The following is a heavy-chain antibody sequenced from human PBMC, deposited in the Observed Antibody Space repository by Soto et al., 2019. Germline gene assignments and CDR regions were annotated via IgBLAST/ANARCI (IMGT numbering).Heavy chain of an antibody. J-gene: IGHJ4*02. CDR1: GFSLSSSGVG. D-gene: IGHD3-10*01. CDR2: IYWDDDK. CDR3: VHRSANSYRLWADYLDY. V-gene: IGHV2-5*02. Sequence: QITLKESGPTLVKPTQTLTLTCTFSGFSLSSSGVGVGWIRQPPGKALEWLALIYWDDDKSYSPFLKSRLSITSDSSKNQVALTMTSMDPVDTATYYCVHRSANSYRLWADYLDYWGQGILVSVSS.